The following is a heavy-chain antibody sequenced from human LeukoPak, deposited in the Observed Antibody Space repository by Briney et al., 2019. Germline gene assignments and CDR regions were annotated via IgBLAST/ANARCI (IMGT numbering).Heavy chain of an antibody. CDR1: GFTFSSYG. CDR3: AKRIAGYCSGGSCYSLDY. J-gene: IGHJ4*02. Sequence: PGGSLRLSCAASGFTFSSYGMHWVRQAPGKGLEGVAVISYDGTNKYYADSVKGRFTISRDNSKNTLYLQMNSLRAEDTAVYYCAKRIAGYCSGGSCYSLDYWGQGTLVTVSS. V-gene: IGHV3-30*18. CDR2: ISYDGTNK. D-gene: IGHD2-15*01.